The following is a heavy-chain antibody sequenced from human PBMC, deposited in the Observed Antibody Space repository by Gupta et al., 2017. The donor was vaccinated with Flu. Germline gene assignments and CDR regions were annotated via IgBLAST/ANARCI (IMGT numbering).Heavy chain of an antibody. D-gene: IGHD3-16*01. J-gene: IGHJ4*02. CDR2: IYYTGTT. V-gene: IGHV4-39*01. CDR3: VSNGGDGNEDY. Sequence: GWIRQPPGKGLEWVGSIYYTGTTYYNPSLGSRVTISVDTSKNQFSLHLNSVIAADTAVYFCVSNGGDGNEDYWGQGTLVTVSS.